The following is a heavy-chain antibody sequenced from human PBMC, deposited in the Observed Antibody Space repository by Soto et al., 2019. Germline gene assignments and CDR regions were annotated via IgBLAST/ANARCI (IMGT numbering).Heavy chain of an antibody. CDR1: GYIFTGYY. V-gene: IGHV1-2*02. CDR2: INTKTGGT. CDR3: ATDKVAFDM. J-gene: IGHJ3*02. Sequence: ASVKVSCKASGYIFTGYYIQWVRQAPGQGLEWRGWINTKTGGTKYAQKFQGRVTMTRDTSINTAYMEVSRLRSDDTAVYYCATDKVAFDMWGQGTMVTVSS. D-gene: IGHD3-9*01.